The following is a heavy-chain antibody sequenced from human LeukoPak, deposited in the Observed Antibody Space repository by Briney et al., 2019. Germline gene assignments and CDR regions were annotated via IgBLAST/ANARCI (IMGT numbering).Heavy chain of an antibody. CDR1: GYSFPNYW. J-gene: IGHJ5*02. Sequence: GESLKISCKGSGYSFPNYWIGWVRQMPGKGLEWMGIIYPGDSDTRYSPSFQGQVTISADKSISTAYLQWSSLKASDTAMYYCARKTERWLGSGWFDPWGQGTLVTVSS. V-gene: IGHV5-51*01. CDR2: IYPGDSDT. D-gene: IGHD6-19*01. CDR3: ARKTERWLGSGWFDP.